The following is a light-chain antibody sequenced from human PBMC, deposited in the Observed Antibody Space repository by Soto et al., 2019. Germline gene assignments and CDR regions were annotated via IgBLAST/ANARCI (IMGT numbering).Light chain of an antibody. J-gene: IGKJ4*01. Sequence: EIVLTQSPGTLSLSPGERATLSCRASQSVSSSYLAWYQQKPGQAPRLLIYGASSRATGIPDRFSGGGSGTDFTHTISRLEPEDFAVYYCQQFSSYPLNCGGGTKVDIK. CDR1: QSVSSSY. CDR2: GAS. CDR3: QQFSSYPLN. V-gene: IGKV3-20*01.